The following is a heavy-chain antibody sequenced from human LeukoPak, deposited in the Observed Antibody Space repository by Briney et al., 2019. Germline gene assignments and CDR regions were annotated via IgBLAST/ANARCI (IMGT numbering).Heavy chain of an antibody. CDR2: IKSDVST. V-gene: IGHV3-74*01. J-gene: IGHJ1*01. D-gene: IGHD2-21*01. CDR3: ASAPAEIGGYCPEYFRH. Sequence: GGSLRLSCAASGFTFSTYCMHWVRQAPGNGLVWVSRIKSDVSTNYHASVKGRFTISRDNAKNTVSLQMTSLRPADTAVYYCASAPAEIGGYCPEYFRHWGQGTLVTVSS. CDR1: GFTFSTYC.